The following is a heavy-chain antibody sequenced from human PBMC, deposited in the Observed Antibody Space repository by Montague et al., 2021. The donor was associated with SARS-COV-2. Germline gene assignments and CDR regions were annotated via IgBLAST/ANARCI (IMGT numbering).Heavy chain of an antibody. D-gene: IGHD6-19*01. V-gene: IGHV4-4*02. J-gene: IGHJ4*02. CDR3: AREAKAVSGRLDS. Sequence: SETLSLTCTVSSDSFSGSDWWSWVRQPPGKGLDWIGEISHGGTTNYKSSLKSRVTMSIDKSKNQFSLKLTSVTAADTAVYYCAREAKAVSGRLDSWGQGTLVTVSS. CDR2: ISHGGTT. CDR1: SDSFSGSDW.